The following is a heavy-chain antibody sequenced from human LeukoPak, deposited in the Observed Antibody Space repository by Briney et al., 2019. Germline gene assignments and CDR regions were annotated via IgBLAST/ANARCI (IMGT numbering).Heavy chain of an antibody. J-gene: IGHJ4*02. Sequence: ASVKVSCKASGYTFTSYAMHWARQAPGQRLEWMGWINAGNGNTKYSQKFEGRVTITRDTSASTAYMELSSLRSEDTAVYYCARGPTYSYGVFDFWGQGTLVTVSS. CDR1: GYTFTSYA. D-gene: IGHD5-18*01. V-gene: IGHV1-3*01. CDR2: INAGNGNT. CDR3: ARGPTYSYGVFDF.